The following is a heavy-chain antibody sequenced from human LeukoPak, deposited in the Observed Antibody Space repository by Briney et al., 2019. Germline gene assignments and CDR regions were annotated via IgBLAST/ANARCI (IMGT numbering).Heavy chain of an antibody. CDR2: ISYDGSNK. D-gene: IGHD6-13*01. CDR1: GFTFSSYA. Sequence: GGSLRLSCAASGFTFSSYAMHWVRQAPGKGLEWVAVISYDGSNKYYADSVKGRFTISRDNSKNTLYLQMNSLRAEDTAVYYCARDPRPYSSSWYVIYWGQGTLVTVSS. J-gene: IGHJ4*02. CDR3: ARDPRPYSSSWYVIY. V-gene: IGHV3-30-3*01.